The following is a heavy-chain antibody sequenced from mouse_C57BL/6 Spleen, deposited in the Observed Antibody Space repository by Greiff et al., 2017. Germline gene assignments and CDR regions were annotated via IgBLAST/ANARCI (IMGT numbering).Heavy chain of an antibody. J-gene: IGHJ2*01. D-gene: IGHD2-4*01. Sequence: QVQLKQSGPELVKPGASVKISCKASGYAFSSSWMNWVKQRPGKGLEWIGRIYPGDGDTNYNGKFKGKATLTADKSSSTAYMQLSSLTSEDSAVYCCARSDDYDEGYWGQGTTLTVSS. CDR3: ARSDDYDEGY. CDR1: GYAFSSSW. CDR2: IYPGDGDT. V-gene: IGHV1-82*01.